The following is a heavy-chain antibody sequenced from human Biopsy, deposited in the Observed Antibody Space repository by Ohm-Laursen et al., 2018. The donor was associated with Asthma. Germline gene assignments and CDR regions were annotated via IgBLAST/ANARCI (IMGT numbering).Heavy chain of an antibody. D-gene: IGHD6-6*01. CDR2: IFFDGGNK. Sequence: SLRLSCSASGFTFHNYVMHWVRQAPGKGLEWVAGIFFDGGNKYYADSVKGRFTISRDNSKDTLYLQVNSLRGDDTAVYYCARGKTWGRSYYFDYWGQGTLVTVSS. CDR1: GFTFHNYV. CDR3: ARGKTWGRSYYFDY. J-gene: IGHJ4*02. V-gene: IGHV3-30-3*01.